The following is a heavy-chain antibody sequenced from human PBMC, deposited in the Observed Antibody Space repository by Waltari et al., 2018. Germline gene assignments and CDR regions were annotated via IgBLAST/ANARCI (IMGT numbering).Heavy chain of an antibody. CDR1: GGSISSGSYY. D-gene: IGHD6-13*01. CDR2: IYTSEST. Sequence: QVQLQESGPGLVKPSQTLSLTYTVSGGSISSGSYYWSWIRQPAGKGLEWIGHIYTSESTNYNPSLKSRVTISVDTSKNQFSLNLSSVTAADTAVYYCATLPYTSSWFGWDYYFDYWGQGTLVTVSS. J-gene: IGHJ4*02. CDR3: ATLPYTSSWFGWDYYFDY. V-gene: IGHV4-61*02.